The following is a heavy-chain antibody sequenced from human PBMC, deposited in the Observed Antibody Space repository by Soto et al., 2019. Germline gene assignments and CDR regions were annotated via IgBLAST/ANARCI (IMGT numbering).Heavy chain of an antibody. CDR2: IYYSGST. V-gene: IGHV4-31*03. Sequence: PSETLSLTCTVSGGSISSGGYYWSWIRQHPGKGLEWIGYIYYSGSTYYNPSLKSRITISVDTSKNQFSLKLSSVTAADTAVYYCARGVTMVRGVIHTPYFDYWGQGTLVNVSS. D-gene: IGHD3-10*01. CDR1: GGSISSGGYY. J-gene: IGHJ4*02. CDR3: ARGVTMVRGVIHTPYFDY.